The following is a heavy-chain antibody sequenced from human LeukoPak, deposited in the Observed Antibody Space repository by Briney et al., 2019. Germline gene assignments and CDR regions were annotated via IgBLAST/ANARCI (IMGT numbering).Heavy chain of an antibody. D-gene: IGHD3-10*01. CDR2: IQEDGSET. CDR3: ARPLFGAISPGY. J-gene: IGHJ4*02. CDR1: GFTFSCHR. V-gene: IGHV3-7*01. Sequence: GGSLRLSCAASGFTFSCHRMTWGPQARGRGLEGVANIQEDGSETYYGDAVKGRFTISRDNAKNSLNLQMNNLRPEDTAMYYCARPLFGAISPGYWGQGTLVTVSS.